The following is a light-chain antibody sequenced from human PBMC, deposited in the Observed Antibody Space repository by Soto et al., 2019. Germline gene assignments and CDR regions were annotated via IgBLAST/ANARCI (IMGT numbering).Light chain of an antibody. J-gene: IGKJ5*01. V-gene: IGKV3D-20*02. Sequence: EIVLTQSPGTLSLSPGERATLSCSASQSVFNNHIGWYQQKPGQAPRRLIFGASFRATGIPDRFSGSGSGTDFTLTISSLEPEDFAVYYCQQRSNWPPITFGQGTRLEIK. CDR2: GAS. CDR1: QSVFNNH. CDR3: QQRSNWPPIT.